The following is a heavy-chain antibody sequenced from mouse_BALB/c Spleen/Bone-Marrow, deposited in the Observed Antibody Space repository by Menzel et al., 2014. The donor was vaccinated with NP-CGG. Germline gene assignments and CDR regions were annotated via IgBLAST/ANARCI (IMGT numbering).Heavy chain of an antibody. V-gene: IGHV5-6-3*01. D-gene: IGHD2-1*01. CDR1: GFTFSSYG. CDR3: VRGNYGNYVDYFDF. Sequence: EVHLVESGGGLVQPGGSLKLSCAASGFTFSSYGMSWVRQTPDKRLELVATINSNGGSTYYPDSVKGQFTISRDTAKNTPYLQMSSLKSEETAMYYCVRGNYGNYVDYFDFWGQGTTLTVSS. J-gene: IGHJ2*01. CDR2: INSNGGST.